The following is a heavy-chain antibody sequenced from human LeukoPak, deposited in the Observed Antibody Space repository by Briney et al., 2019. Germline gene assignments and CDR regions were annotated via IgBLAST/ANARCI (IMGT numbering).Heavy chain of an antibody. CDR3: ATGDGDSRYYFDS. CDR1: GFSLSTYW. J-gene: IGHJ4*02. V-gene: IGHV3-74*01. CDR2: ISSDGSST. D-gene: IGHD4-17*01. Sequence: GGSPRLSCAASGFSLSTYWMHWVRQAPGKGLVWVSRISSDGSSTNYADSVKGRFTISRDNAKNTLYLQVNSLRAEDTAVYYCATGDGDSRYYFDSWGQGTLVTVSS.